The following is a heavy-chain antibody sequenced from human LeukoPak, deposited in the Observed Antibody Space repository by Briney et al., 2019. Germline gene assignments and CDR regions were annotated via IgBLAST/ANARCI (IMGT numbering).Heavy chain of an antibody. Sequence: ASVKVSCKASGYTFTNYYIHWVRQAPGQGLEWMGIINPSGGSTNFAQKFQGRVTMTTDTSTITAYMELSSLRSEDTAVYYCATGIMITFGGVIVIPNYWGQGTLVTVSS. J-gene: IGHJ4*02. CDR2: INPSGGST. D-gene: IGHD3-16*02. CDR3: ATGIMITFGGVIVIPNY. CDR1: GYTFTNYY. V-gene: IGHV1-46*01.